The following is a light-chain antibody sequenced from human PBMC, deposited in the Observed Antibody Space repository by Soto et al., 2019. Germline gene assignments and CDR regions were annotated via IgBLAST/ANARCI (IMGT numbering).Light chain of an antibody. CDR1: SSNIGSNT. V-gene: IGLV1-44*01. CDR2: SNN. Sequence: QSVLTQPPSASGTPGQRVTISCSGRSSNIGSNTVNWYKQLPGTAPKLLIYSNNQRPSGVPDRFSGSKSGTSASLAISGLQSEDEADYYCAAWDDSLNVHWVFGGGPKLTVL. CDR3: AAWDDSLNVHWV. J-gene: IGLJ3*02.